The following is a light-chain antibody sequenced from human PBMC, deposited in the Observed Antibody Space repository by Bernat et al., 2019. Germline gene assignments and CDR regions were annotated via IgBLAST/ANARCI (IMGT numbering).Light chain of an antibody. CDR3: QQYGDSPPWT. CDR2: AAS. Sequence: EIVLTQSPGTLSLSPGERATISCRASHSLTSGSLAWYQQKPGQAPRLLIYAASSRVTGIPDKFSGSGSGTDFTLSISRLEPEDFAVYYCQQYGDSPPWTFGQGTKVEIK. CDR1: HSLTSGS. V-gene: IGKV3-20*01. J-gene: IGKJ1*01.